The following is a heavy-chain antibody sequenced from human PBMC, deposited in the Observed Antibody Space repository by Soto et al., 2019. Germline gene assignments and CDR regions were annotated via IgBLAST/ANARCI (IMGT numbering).Heavy chain of an antibody. Sequence: ASVKVSCKASGYTFTSYDINWVRQATGQGLEWMGWMNPNSGNTGYAQKFQGRVTMTRNTSISTAYMELSSLRSEDTAVYYCARVLSWASYYDFWSCYYNYYYYGMDVWG. J-gene: IGHJ6*02. V-gene: IGHV1-8*01. D-gene: IGHD3-3*01. CDR2: MNPNSGNT. CDR3: ARVLSWASYYDFWSCYYNYYYYGMDV. CDR1: GYTFTSYD.